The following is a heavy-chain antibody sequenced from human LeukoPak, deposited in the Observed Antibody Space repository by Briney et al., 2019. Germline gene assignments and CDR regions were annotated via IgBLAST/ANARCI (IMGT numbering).Heavy chain of an antibody. J-gene: IGHJ6*02. CDR2: IYHSGST. Sequence: PSETLSLTCTVSGDSISPYYWSWIRQPPGKGLEWIGYIYHSGSTDSNPSLKSRVTISEDTSKNRLSLRLSSVTAADTAVYYCARGFYSNYYGLDVWGQGTTVTVSS. D-gene: IGHD6-13*01. CDR1: GDSISPYY. CDR3: ARGFYSNYYGLDV. V-gene: IGHV4-59*01.